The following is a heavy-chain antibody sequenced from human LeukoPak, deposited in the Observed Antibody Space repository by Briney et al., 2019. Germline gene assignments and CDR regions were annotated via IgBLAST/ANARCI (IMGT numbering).Heavy chain of an antibody. V-gene: IGHV4-61*02. Sequence: SETLSLTCTVSGGSISSGSYYWSWIRQPAGKGLEWIGRIYTSGSTNYNPSLKSRVTISVDTSKNQFPLKLSSVTAADTAVYYCARDISIRFLEWLPHRQVGFDYWGQGTLVTVSS. J-gene: IGHJ4*02. CDR3: ARDISIRFLEWLPHRQVGFDY. CDR1: GGSISSGSYY. CDR2: IYTSGST. D-gene: IGHD3-3*01.